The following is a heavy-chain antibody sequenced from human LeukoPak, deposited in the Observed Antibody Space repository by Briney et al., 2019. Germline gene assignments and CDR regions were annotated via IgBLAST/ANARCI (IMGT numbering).Heavy chain of an antibody. J-gene: IGHJ4*02. V-gene: IGHV3-23*01. Sequence: PGGSLRLSCAASGFNFANHAMSWVRQTPGKGLEWVSAISGGGDITYYADSVTGRFTNSRDNSKDTLFLQMHSLRPGDTAVYYCVREDTPATANYWGQGTLVTISS. CDR1: GFNFANHA. CDR3: VREDTPATANY. D-gene: IGHD2-21*02. CDR2: ISGGGDIT.